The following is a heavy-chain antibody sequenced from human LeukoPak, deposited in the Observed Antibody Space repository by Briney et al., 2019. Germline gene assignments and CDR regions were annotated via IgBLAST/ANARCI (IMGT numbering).Heavy chain of an antibody. D-gene: IGHD3-22*01. V-gene: IGHV4-34*01. CDR2: INHSGST. CDR3: ARRVRYYYDSSGYYYLNWFDP. J-gene: IGHJ5*02. CDR1: GGSFGGYY. Sequence: SETLSLTCAVYGGSFGGYYWSWIRQPPGKGLEWIGEINHSGSTNYNPSLKSRVTISVDTSKNQFSLKLSSVTAADTAVYYCARRVRYYYDSSGYYYLNWFDPWGQGTLVTVSS.